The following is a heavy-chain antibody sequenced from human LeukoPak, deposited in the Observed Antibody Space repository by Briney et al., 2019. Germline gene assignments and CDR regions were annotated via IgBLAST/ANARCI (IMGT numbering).Heavy chain of an antibody. CDR3: AREETYYYDSSGYYYFQH. CDR2: IIPIFGTA. J-gene: IGHJ1*01. CDR1: GGTFSSYA. V-gene: IGHV1-69*05. Sequence: ASVKVSCKASGGTFSSYAISWVRQAPGQGLEWMGGIIPIFGTANYAQKFQGRVTITTDESTSTAYMELRSLRSDDTAVYYCAREETYYYDSSGYYYFQHWGQGTLVTVSS. D-gene: IGHD3-22*01.